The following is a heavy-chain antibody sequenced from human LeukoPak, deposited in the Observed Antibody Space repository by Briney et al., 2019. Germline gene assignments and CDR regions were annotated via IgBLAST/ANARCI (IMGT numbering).Heavy chain of an antibody. D-gene: IGHD1-7*01. V-gene: IGHV4-34*01. CDR2: INHSGST. J-gene: IGHJ2*01. CDR1: GGSFSGYY. CDR3: ARGLELRSSTFDL. Sequence: KTSETLSLTCAVYGGSFSGYYWSWIRQPPGKGLEWIGEINHSGSTNYNPSLKSRVTISVDTSKNQFSLKLTSVTAADTAVYYCARGLELRSSTFDLWGRGTLVTVSS.